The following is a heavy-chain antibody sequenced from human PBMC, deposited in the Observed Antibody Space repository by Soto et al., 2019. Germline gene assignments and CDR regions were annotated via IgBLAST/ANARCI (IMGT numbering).Heavy chain of an antibody. V-gene: IGHV4-39*01. CDR3: ASPQLDSRLSYYYGMDV. CDR1: GGSISSSSYY. J-gene: IGHJ6*02. Sequence: QLQLQESGPGLVKPSETLSLTCTVSGGSISSSSYYWGWIRQPPGKGLEWIGSIYYSGSTYYNPRLTSRVTIALDTAKNSFSLKLSPVTAADTAVYYCASPQLDSRLSYYYGMDVWGQGTTVTVSS. CDR2: IYYSGST. D-gene: IGHD1-1*01.